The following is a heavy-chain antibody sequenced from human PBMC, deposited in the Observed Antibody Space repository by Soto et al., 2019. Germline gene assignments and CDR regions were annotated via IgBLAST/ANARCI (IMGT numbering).Heavy chain of an antibody. J-gene: IGHJ4*02. CDR2: IIPIFGTP. D-gene: IGHD5-18*01. CDR1: GGTFSSYA. V-gene: IGHV1-69*06. Sequence: SVKVSCKASGGTFSSYAIIWVRQAPGQGLEWMGGIIPIFGTPSYAQKFQGRVTITADKSTSTAYMELSSLRSEDTAVYYCAAGIQLWSPFDYWGQGTLVTV. CDR3: AAGIQLWSPFDY.